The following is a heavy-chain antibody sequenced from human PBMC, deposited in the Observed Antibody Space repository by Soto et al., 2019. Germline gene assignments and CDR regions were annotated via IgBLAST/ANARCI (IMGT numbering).Heavy chain of an antibody. Sequence: SLTRSVTCAVSDGSIFSGGCSWSRKQQPPGKGLEWIGYLYHSGSTYYNPSLKSRVTISVDRSKNQFSLQLSSVTAADTAVYYCARVLFRGMDVWGKGTTVTVSS. CDR3: ARVLFRGMDV. V-gene: IGHV4-30-2*01. CDR2: LYHSGST. CDR1: DGSIFSGGCS. D-gene: IGHD2-8*01. J-gene: IGHJ6*04.